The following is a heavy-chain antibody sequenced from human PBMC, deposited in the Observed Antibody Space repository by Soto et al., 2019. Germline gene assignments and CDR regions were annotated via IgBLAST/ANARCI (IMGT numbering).Heavy chain of an antibody. J-gene: IGHJ6*02. CDR1: GFTFSNYA. Sequence: QVQLVESGGGVVQPGRSLRLSCAASGFTFSNYAMYWVGQAPGKGLEWVAVISYDGNNKYYADSVKGRFTISRDNSKITLYLQMNSLRAEDTAVYYCARAGCDGGTCYTLVGLRYGMDVWGQGTTVTVSS. CDR3: ARAGCDGGTCYTLVGLRYGMDV. CDR2: ISYDGNNK. D-gene: IGHD2-15*01. V-gene: IGHV3-30-3*01.